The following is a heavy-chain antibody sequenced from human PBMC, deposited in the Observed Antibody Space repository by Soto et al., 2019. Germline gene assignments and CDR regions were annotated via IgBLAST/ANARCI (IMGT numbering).Heavy chain of an antibody. J-gene: IGHJ6*02. CDR2: IIPIFGTA. D-gene: IGHD6-6*01. CDR3: AREGRSSSIFGGMDV. Sequence: QVQLVQSGAEVKKPGSSVKVSCKASGGTFSSYAISWVRQAPGQGLEWMGGIIPIFGTANYAQKFQGRVTITADKSTSTAYMELSSLRSEDTTVYSCAREGRSSSIFGGMDVWGQGTTVTVSS. CDR1: GGTFSSYA. V-gene: IGHV1-69*06.